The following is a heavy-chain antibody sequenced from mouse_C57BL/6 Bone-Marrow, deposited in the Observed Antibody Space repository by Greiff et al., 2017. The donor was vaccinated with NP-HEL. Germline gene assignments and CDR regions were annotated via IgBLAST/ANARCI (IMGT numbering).Heavy chain of an antibody. J-gene: IGHJ1*03. CDR3: AINLLLRFWYFDV. CDR1: GYTFTSYW. Sequence: QVQLKQPGAELVKPGASVKLSCKASGYTFTSYWMHWVKQRPGRGLEWIGRIDPNSGGTKYNEKFKSKATLTVDKPSSTAYMQLSSLTSEDSAVYYCAINLLLRFWYFDVWGTGTTVTVSS. D-gene: IGHD1-1*01. CDR2: IDPNSGGT. V-gene: IGHV1-72*01.